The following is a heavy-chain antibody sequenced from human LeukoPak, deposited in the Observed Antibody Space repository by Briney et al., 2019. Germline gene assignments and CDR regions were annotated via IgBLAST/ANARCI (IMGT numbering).Heavy chain of an antibody. V-gene: IGHV1-2*02. CDR2: IKPKSGAT. CDR3: ARVREWEEISGAIPDYFDY. CDR1: GYTFTGHF. Sequence: ASVKVSSKASGYTFTGHFMNWVRQATEQGREGMGWIKPKSGATAYSQKFQGRVTMTRDTAINTAYLELSSLTSDDTAVYYCARVREWEEISGAIPDYFDYWGQGTLITVSS. D-gene: IGHD3-3*01. J-gene: IGHJ4*02.